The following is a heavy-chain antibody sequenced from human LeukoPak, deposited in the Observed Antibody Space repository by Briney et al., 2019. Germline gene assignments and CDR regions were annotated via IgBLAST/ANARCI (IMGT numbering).Heavy chain of an antibody. Sequence: SETLSLTCTVPGDSISSYYWSWIRQPAGKGLEWIGRVYVTGSTNLNPALQSRVTMSVDTSKNQFSLKLTSVTAADTAVYYCARDRQWLVDHWGQGTLVIDSS. CDR2: VYVTGST. J-gene: IGHJ5*02. CDR1: GDSISSYY. D-gene: IGHD6-19*01. V-gene: IGHV4-4*07. CDR3: ARDRQWLVDH.